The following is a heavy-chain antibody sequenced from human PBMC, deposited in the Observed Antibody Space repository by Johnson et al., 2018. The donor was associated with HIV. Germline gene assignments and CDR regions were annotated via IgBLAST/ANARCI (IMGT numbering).Heavy chain of an antibody. CDR1: GFTFSNYA. Sequence: QGQLVESGGGVVQPGRSLRLSCAASGFTFSNYAMHWVRQAPGKGLEWVAVISYDGSNKYYEESVKGRFTISRDNAKNSLYLQMNSLRAEDTAVYYCARYLLYSSSSTDAFDIWGPGTMVTVSS. CDR2: ISYDGSNK. V-gene: IGHV3-30*04. D-gene: IGHD6-13*01. J-gene: IGHJ3*02. CDR3: ARYLLYSSSSTDAFDI.